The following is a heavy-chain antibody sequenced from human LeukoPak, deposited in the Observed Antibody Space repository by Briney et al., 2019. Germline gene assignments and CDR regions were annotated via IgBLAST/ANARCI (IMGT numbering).Heavy chain of an antibody. CDR2: ISGSGGST. V-gene: IGHV3-23*01. CDR1: GFTFSSYA. D-gene: IGHD4-17*01. J-gene: IGHJ4*02. CDR3: AKNLYGDYYFDY. Sequence: PGASLRLSCAASGFTFSSYAMSWVRQAPGKGLEWASAISGSGGSTYYADSVKGRFTISRDNSKNTLYLQMNSLRAEDTAVYYCAKNLYGDYYFDYWGQGTLVTVSS.